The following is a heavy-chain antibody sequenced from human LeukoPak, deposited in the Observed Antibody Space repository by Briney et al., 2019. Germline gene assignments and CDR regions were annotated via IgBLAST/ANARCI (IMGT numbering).Heavy chain of an antibody. V-gene: IGHV4-59*01. J-gene: IGHJ4*02. D-gene: IGHD3-10*01. CDR2: IYYSGST. CDR3: ARGHRGGGSGSYSSTLAAYYFDY. CDR1: GGSISSYY. Sequence: SETLSLTCTVSGGSISSYYWSWIRQPPGKGLEWIGYIYYSGSTNYNPSLKSRVTISVDTSKNQFSLKLSSVTAADTAVYYCARGHRGGGSGSYSSTLAAYYFDYWGQGTLVTVSS.